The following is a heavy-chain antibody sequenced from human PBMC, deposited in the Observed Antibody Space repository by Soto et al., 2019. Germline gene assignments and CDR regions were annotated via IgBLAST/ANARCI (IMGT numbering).Heavy chain of an antibody. CDR2: FDPEDGET. CDR3: TTSLELPLGTDI. Sequence: GASVKVSCKISGYSLTELSVHWVRQAPGKGLEWMGDFDPEDGETIFTKRFQGRLTLTGDTSTDTVYMDLSRLRPEDTAVYYCTTSLELPLGTDIWGQGTTVTVSS. J-gene: IGHJ6*02. CDR1: GYSLTELS. D-gene: IGHD1-26*01. V-gene: IGHV1-24*01.